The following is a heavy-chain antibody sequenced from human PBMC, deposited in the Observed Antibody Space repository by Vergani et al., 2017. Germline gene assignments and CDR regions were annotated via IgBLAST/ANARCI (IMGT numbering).Heavy chain of an antibody. J-gene: IGHJ3*02. CDR3: ARHPGYCSGGSCYSDAFDI. D-gene: IGHD2-15*01. CDR2: IYYSGST. V-gene: IGHV4-39*01. CDR1: GASIRSSNYY. Sequence: QLQLQESGPGLVKPSATLSLTCSVSGASIRSSNYYWGWIRQPPGKGLEWIASIYYSGSTYYNPSLKSRVTISVDTSKNQFSLKLSSVTAADTAVYYCARHPGYCSGGSCYSDAFDIWGQGTMVTVSS.